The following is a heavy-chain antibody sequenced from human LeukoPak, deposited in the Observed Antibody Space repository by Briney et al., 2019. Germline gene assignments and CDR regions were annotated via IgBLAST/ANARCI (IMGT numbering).Heavy chain of an antibody. D-gene: IGHD4-17*01. CDR2: IKQDGSEK. V-gene: IGHV3-7*01. Sequence: GGSLRLSCAASGFTFSNYAMSWVRQAPGKGLEWVANIKQDGSEKYYVDSVKGRFTISRDNAKNSLYLQMNSLRAEDTAVYYCARGKTTVTTFWFDPWGQGTLVTVSS. CDR3: ARGKTTVTTFWFDP. CDR1: GFTFSNYA. J-gene: IGHJ5*02.